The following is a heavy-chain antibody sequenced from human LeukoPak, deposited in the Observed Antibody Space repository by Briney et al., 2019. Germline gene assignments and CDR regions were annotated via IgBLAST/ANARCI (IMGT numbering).Heavy chain of an antibody. CDR2: IYHSGST. Sequence: SETLSLTCVVSGGSFSGYYWSWIRQPPGKGLEWIGSIYHSGSTNYNPSLKSRVTISVDKSKNQFSLKLSSVTAADTAVYYCARVSWDYYYYMDVWGKGTTVTVSS. J-gene: IGHJ6*03. CDR1: GGSFSGYY. CDR3: ARVSWDYYYYMDV. D-gene: IGHD3-16*01. V-gene: IGHV4-34*01.